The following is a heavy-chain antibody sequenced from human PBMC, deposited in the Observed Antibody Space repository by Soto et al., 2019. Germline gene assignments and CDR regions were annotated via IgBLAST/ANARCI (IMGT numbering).Heavy chain of an antibody. V-gene: IGHV4-30-4*01. J-gene: IGHJ6*02. CDR1: GGSISSGDYY. CDR3: ARDNILGILYGGMDV. D-gene: IGHD3-3*01. CDR2: IYYSGST. Sequence: QVQLQESGPGLVKPSQTLSLTCTVSGGSISSGDYYWSWIRQPPGKGLEWIGYIYYSGSTYYNPSLKSRVTILVDTSKNQFSLKLSSVTAADTAVYYCARDNILGILYGGMDVWGQGTTVTVSS.